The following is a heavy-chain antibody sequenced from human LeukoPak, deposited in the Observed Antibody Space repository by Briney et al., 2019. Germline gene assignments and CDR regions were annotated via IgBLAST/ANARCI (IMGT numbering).Heavy chain of an antibody. Sequence: GESLRISCQTSTYVFATYWIGWVRQTSGKGLEWMGVIYPGNSVTRYNPSFQGQVTISLDMSISTAYLQWSSLKASDTAIYYCACRKYSSPWFEPWGQGTLVTVSS. CDR2: IYPGNSVT. D-gene: IGHD6-13*01. V-gene: IGHV5-51*01. CDR3: ACRKYSSPWFEP. J-gene: IGHJ5*02. CDR1: TYVFATYW.